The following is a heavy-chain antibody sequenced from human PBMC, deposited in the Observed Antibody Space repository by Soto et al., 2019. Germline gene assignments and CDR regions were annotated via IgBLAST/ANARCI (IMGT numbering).Heavy chain of an antibody. CDR3: ASGDRGAFDL. V-gene: IGHV3-74*01. Sequence: EVQLVESGGGLVRPGGSLRLSCAASGFTFSYYWMHWVRQAPGKGLVWVSRIHSDGSSTTYADFVKGRFIISRDNARNTVDLQMNSVRVEDTGVYYCASGDRGAFDLWGQGTVVTVSS. CDR2: IHSDGSST. D-gene: IGHD3-10*01. CDR1: GFTFSYYW. J-gene: IGHJ3*01.